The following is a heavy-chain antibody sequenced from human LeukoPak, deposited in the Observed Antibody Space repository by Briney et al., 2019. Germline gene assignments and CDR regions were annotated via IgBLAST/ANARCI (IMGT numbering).Heavy chain of an antibody. CDR3: ATWDDYGDFVAFEY. V-gene: IGHV3-21*01. D-gene: IGHD4-17*01. CDR1: GFTFSSNT. CDR2: ISSSATYI. Sequence: KAGGSLRLSCGGSGFTFSSNTMNWVRQAPGKGLEWVASISSSATYIYYADSVRGRFTISRDDAKKSVFLHMNSLRAEDTAVYFCATWDDYGDFVAFEYWGQGTLVTVSS. J-gene: IGHJ4*02.